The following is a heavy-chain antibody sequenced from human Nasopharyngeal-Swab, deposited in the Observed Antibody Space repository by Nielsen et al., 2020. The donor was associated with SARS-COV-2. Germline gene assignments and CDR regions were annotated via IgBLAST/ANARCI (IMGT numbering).Heavy chain of an antibody. V-gene: IGHV3-7*05. J-gene: IGHJ4*02. CDR3: ARDYTRFDY. CDR1: GFTFSSYW. CDR2: IKEDGSEK. D-gene: IGHD3-16*01. Sequence: GESLKISCAASGFTFSSYWMSWVRQAPGKGLEWVAYIKEDGSEKYFVDSVKGRFTISRDNAENSLYLQMNSLRAEDTAVYYCARDYTRFDYWGQGTLVTVSS.